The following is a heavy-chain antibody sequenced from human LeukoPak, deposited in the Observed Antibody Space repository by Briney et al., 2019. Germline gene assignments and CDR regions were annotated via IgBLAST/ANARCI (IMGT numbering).Heavy chain of an antibody. CDR3: ARDWGHIVATGKNLYYYYYGMDV. J-gene: IGHJ6*02. Sequence: PGESLRLSCVTSGFTFSSYSMNWVRQAPGKGLEWVSSISSSSSYIYYADSVKGRFTISRDNAKNSLYLQMNSLRAEDTAVYYCARDWGHIVATGKNLYYYYYGMDVWGQGTTVTVSS. D-gene: IGHD5-12*01. CDR2: ISSSSSYI. CDR1: GFTFSSYS. V-gene: IGHV3-21*01.